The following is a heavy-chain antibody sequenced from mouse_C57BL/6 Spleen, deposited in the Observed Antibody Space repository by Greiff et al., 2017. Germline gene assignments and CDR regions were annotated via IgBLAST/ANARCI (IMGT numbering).Heavy chain of an antibody. Sequence: VQLQQSGAELVRPGASVTLSCTASGFNINDDYLHSVKQMPAQGLEWIGRLDPENGDTESASKFQGKATITADTTSNTAYLQLSSRTSEDTAVDYCTITELDYWGQGTTLTVAA. V-gene: IGHV14-4*01. CDR3: TITELDY. J-gene: IGHJ2*01. CDR1: GFNINDDY. CDR2: LDPENGDT.